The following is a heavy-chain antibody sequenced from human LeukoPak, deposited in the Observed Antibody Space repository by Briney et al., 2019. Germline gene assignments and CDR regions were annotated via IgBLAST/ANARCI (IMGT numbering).Heavy chain of an antibody. CDR3: AKDRQWLVKLTLGIDY. J-gene: IGHJ4*02. Sequence: GGSLRLSCAASGFTFSSYGMHWVRQAPGKGLEWVAVISYDGSNKYYADSVKGRFTISRDNSKNTLYLQMNSLRAEDTAVYYCAKDRQWLVKLTLGIDYWGQGTLVTVSS. V-gene: IGHV3-30*18. D-gene: IGHD6-19*01. CDR1: GFTFSSYG. CDR2: ISYDGSNK.